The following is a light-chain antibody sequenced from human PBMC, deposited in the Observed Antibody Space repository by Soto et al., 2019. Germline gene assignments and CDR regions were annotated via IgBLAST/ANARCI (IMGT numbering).Light chain of an antibody. J-gene: IGKJ1*01. CDR1: QSVSSN. V-gene: IGKV3-15*01. Sequence: EIVMTQSPATLSVSPGERVTLSCRASQSVSSNLAWYQQKPGQAPRLLISGASTRATGIPARFSGSGSGTEFTLTISSLQSEDFAVCYCQQYNNWPPWTFGQGTKVEIK. CDR2: GAS. CDR3: QQYNNWPPWT.